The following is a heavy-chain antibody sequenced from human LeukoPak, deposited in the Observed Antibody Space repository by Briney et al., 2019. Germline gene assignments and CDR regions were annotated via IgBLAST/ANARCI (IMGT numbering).Heavy chain of an antibody. J-gene: IGHJ1*01. V-gene: IGHV3-7*01. CDR2: IKTDGSEK. CDR1: GFTFSNYW. CDR3: ATYSSLNRREFQY. Sequence: GGSLRLSCEGSGFTFSNYWMGWVRQAPGKGLQWVANIKTDGSEKYYVDSVKGRFTISRDNAKNSLYLQMSSLRAEDTAVYYCATYSSLNRREFQYWGQGTLLTVSS. D-gene: IGHD3-22*01.